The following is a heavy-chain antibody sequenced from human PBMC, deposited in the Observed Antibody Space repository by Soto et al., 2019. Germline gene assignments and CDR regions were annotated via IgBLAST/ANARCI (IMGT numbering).Heavy chain of an antibody. CDR2: INHSGST. CDR3: ARGHPGFGELLYDY. J-gene: IGHJ4*02. Sequence: QVQLQQWGAGLLKPSETLSLTCAVYGGSFSGYYWSWIRQPPGKGLEWIGEINHSGSTNYNPSLKSRVTISVDTSKNQFSLKLSSVTAADTAVYYCARGHPGFGELLYDYWGQGTLVTVSS. V-gene: IGHV4-34*01. CDR1: GGSFSGYY. D-gene: IGHD3-10*01.